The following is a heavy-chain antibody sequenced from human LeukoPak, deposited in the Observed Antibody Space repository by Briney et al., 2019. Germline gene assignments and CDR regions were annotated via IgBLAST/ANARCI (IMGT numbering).Heavy chain of an antibody. CDR2: INHSGST. Sequence: PSETLSLTCAVYGGSFSGYYWSWIRQPPGKGLEWIGEINHSGSTNYNPSLKSRVTISVDTSKNQFSLKLSSVTAADTAVYYCARGRGIVSSDPWGQGTLVTVSS. J-gene: IGHJ5*02. CDR1: GGSFSGYY. D-gene: IGHD3-22*01. CDR3: ARGRGIVSSDP. V-gene: IGHV4-34*01.